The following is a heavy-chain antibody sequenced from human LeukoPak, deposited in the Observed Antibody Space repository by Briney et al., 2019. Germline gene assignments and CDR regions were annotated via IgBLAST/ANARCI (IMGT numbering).Heavy chain of an antibody. CDR3: ARDAMAWYYLDN. V-gene: IGHV3-11*01. CDR2: ISSLGSGI. D-gene: IGHD6-13*01. CDR1: GFDFSDYY. Sequence: GGSPRLSCAASGFDFSDYYMSCIRQTPGKGLEWISYISSLGSGIFYADSVKGRFTVSRDNTRNSLYLPMNSLRADDTAVYYCARDAMAWYYLDNWGQGTLVTVSS. J-gene: IGHJ4*02.